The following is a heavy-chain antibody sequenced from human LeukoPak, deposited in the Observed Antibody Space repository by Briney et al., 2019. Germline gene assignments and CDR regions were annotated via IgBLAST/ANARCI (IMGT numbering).Heavy chain of an antibody. D-gene: IGHD6-19*01. CDR1: GGSISGYY. V-gene: IGHV4-4*07. Sequence: SETLSLTCTGSGGSISGYYWNWVRQPADRGLEWIGRLYSSGDTYYNPSLKSRLTMSVDTSKNQFSLILRSVPAADTAVYYCARGSSGSTKRYHFDSWGQGALVTVPS. J-gene: IGHJ4*02. CDR2: LYSSGDT. CDR3: ARGSSGSTKRYHFDS.